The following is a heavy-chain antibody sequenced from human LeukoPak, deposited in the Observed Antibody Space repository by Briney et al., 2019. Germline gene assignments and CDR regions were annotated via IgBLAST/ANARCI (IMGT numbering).Heavy chain of an antibody. J-gene: IGHJ4*02. CDR1: GFTFSRYT. D-gene: IGHD4-17*01. Sequence: GGSLRLSCAASGFTFSRYTMNWVRQAPGKGVEWVSYISNSSSIIYYADSVKGRFTISRDNARNSLYLQMNSLRAEDTAVYYCANYGDYVSFDYWGQGTLVTVSS. CDR3: ANYGDYVSFDY. CDR2: ISNSSSII. V-gene: IGHV3-48*01.